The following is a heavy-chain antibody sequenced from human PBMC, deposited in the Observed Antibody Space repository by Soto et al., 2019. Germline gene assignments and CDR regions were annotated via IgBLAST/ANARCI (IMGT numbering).Heavy chain of an antibody. CDR2: IYHSGST. Sequence: SETLSLTCAVSVYSISSGYYWGWIRQPPGKGLEWIGSIYHSGSTYYNPSLKSRVTISVDTSKNQFSLKLSSVTAADTAVYYCARDRVYSNSIFDYWGQGTLGTV. CDR1: VYSISSGYY. J-gene: IGHJ4*02. D-gene: IGHD4-4*01. CDR3: ARDRVYSNSIFDY. V-gene: IGHV4-38-2*02.